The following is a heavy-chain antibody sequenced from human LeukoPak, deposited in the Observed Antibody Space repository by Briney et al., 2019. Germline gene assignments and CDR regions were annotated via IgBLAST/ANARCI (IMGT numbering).Heavy chain of an antibody. CDR2: IYYSGST. J-gene: IGHJ5*02. Sequence: SETLSLTCTVSGGSISSYYWSWIRQPPGKGLEWIGYIYYSGSTNYNPSLKSRVTISVDTSKNQCSLKLSSVTAADTAVYYCARHVRYCSSTGCYVRWFDPWGQGTLVTVSS. CDR3: ARHVRYCSSTGCYVRWFDP. CDR1: GGSISSYY. V-gene: IGHV4-59*08. D-gene: IGHD2-2*01.